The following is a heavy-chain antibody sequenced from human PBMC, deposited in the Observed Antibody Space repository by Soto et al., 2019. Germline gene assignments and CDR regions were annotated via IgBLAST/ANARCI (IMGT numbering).Heavy chain of an antibody. CDR2: MNPNSGNT. V-gene: IGHV1-8*01. CDR1: GYTFTSYD. D-gene: IGHD2-15*01. Sequence: ASVKVSCKASGYTFTSYDINWVRQATGQGLEWMGWMNPNSGNTGYAQKFQGRVTMTRNTSISTAYMELSSLRSEDTAVYYCARARGYCSGGSCYSLWYFELWGRGTLVTV. J-gene: IGHJ2*01. CDR3: ARARGYCSGGSCYSLWYFEL.